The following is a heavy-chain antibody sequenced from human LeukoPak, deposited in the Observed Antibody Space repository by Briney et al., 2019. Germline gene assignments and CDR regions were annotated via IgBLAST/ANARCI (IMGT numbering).Heavy chain of an antibody. J-gene: IGHJ4*02. CDR1: GGSISSGGYY. Sequence: SETLSLTCTVSGGSISSGGYYWSWIRQHTGKGLEWIGYIYYSGSTYYNPSLKSRVTISVDTSKNQFSLKLSSVTAADTAVYYCARNKAVAGGRDFDYWGQGTLVTVSS. CDR2: IYYSGST. CDR3: ARNKAVAGGRDFDY. D-gene: IGHD6-19*01. V-gene: IGHV4-31*03.